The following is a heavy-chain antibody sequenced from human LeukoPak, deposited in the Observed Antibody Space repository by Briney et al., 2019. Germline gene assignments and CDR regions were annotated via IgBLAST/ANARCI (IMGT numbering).Heavy chain of an antibody. V-gene: IGHV3-48*03. CDR1: GFTFSSYE. J-gene: IGHJ4*02. Sequence: GGSLRLSCAASGFTFSSYEMNWVRQAPGKGPEWVSYISSRGTTTYYADSVKGRFTISRDDAKNSLYLHMNSLRVEDTAVYYCARLYSSSSGLRASDYWGQGTLVTVSS. CDR2: ISSRGTTT. D-gene: IGHD6-6*01. CDR3: ARLYSSSSGLRASDY.